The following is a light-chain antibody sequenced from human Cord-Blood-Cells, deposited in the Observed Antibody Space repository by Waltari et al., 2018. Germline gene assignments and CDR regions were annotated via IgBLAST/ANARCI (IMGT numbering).Light chain of an antibody. CDR1: QRVSST. CDR2: GAS. Sequence: EIVLTQSPPTLSVSPGGRATLSCRASQRVSSTLAWYQQRPGQAPRLLISGASTRATGIAARVSGSGYGTEFTLTISSLQAEDCAVDYCEQSKNWPLITSDEGPWVEIK. V-gene: IGKV3D-15*01. CDR3: EQSKNWPLIT. J-gene: IGKJ4*02.